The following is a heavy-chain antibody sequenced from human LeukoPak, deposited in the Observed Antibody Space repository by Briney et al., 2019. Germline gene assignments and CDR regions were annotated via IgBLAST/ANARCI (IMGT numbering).Heavy chain of an antibody. V-gene: IGHV3-33*01. Sequence: PGRSLRLSCAASGFAFSSYGMHWVRQAPGKGLEWVAVIWYDGSNKYYADSVKGRFTISRDNSKNTLYLQMNSLRAEDTAVYYCARDLERTIQRGYSYGHGGGYGMDVWGQGTTVTVSS. D-gene: IGHD5-18*01. CDR3: ARDLERTIQRGYSYGHGGGYGMDV. CDR1: GFAFSSYG. CDR2: IWYDGSNK. J-gene: IGHJ6*02.